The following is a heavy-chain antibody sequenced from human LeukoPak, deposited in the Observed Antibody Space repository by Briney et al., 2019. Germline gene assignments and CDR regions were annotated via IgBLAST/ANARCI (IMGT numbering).Heavy chain of an antibody. CDR1: GFTFSAYW. J-gene: IGHJ4*02. CDR3: ARHLNYYLDY. D-gene: IGHD3-10*01. V-gene: IGHV3-74*01. CDR2: ISSDGSIT. Sequence: GGSLRLSCAASGFTFSAYWMHWVRQAPGKGLVWVSRISSDGSITGYADSVKGRFTISRDNAKNTLYLQMNSLRAEDTAVYYCARHLNYYLDYWGQGTLVTVSS.